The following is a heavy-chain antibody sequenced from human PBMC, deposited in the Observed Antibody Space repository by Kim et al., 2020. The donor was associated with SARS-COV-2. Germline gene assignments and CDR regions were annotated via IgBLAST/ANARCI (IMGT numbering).Heavy chain of an antibody. CDR3: ARGSRGVGATGFNAFDI. D-gene: IGHD1-26*01. CDR1: GFTFSDYY. V-gene: IGHV3-11*05. Sequence: GGSLRLSCAASGFTFSDYYMSWIRQAPGKGLEWVSYISSSSSYTNYADSVKGRFTISRDNAKNSLYLQMNSLRAEDTAVYYCARGSRGVGATGFNAFDIWGQGTMVTVSS. J-gene: IGHJ3*02. CDR2: ISSSSSYT.